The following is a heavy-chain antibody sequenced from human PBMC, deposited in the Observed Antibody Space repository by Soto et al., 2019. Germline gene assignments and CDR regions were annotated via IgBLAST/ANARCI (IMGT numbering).Heavy chain of an antibody. CDR2: IYYSGST. CDR3: ARDGFWYGDSY. V-gene: IGHV4-31*03. Sequence: PSETLSLTCTVSGGSISSGGYYWSWIRQHPGKGLEWIGYIYYSGSTYYNPSLKSRVTISVDTSKNQFSLKLSSVTAADTAVYYCARDGFWYGDSYWGQGTLVTVSS. CDR1: GGSISSGGYY. D-gene: IGHD4-17*01. J-gene: IGHJ4*02.